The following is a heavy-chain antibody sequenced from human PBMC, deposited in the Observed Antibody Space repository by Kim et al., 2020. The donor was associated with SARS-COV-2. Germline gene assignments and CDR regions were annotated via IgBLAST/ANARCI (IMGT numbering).Heavy chain of an antibody. V-gene: IGHV1-2*06. Sequence: ASVKVSCKASGYTFTGYYMHWVRQAPGQGLEWMGRINPNSGGTNYAQKFQGRVTMTRDTSISTAYMELSRLRSDDTAVYYCARAELITIFGVVAGLFDYWGQGTLVTVSS. CDR2: INPNSGGT. D-gene: IGHD3-3*01. J-gene: IGHJ4*02. CDR1: GYTFTGYY. CDR3: ARAELITIFGVVAGLFDY.